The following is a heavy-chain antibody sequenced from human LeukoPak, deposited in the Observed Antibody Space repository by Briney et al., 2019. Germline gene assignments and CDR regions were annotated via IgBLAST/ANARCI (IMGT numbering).Heavy chain of an antibody. CDR2: ISSSSSYM. D-gene: IGHD4-17*01. V-gene: IGHV3-21*01. CDR3: ARENYGDYYDY. J-gene: IGHJ4*02. Sequence: PGGSLRLSCAASGFTFSSYSMNWVRQAPGKGLEWVSSISSSSSYMYYADSVKGRFTISRDNAKNSLYLQMNSLRAEDTAVYYCARENYGDYYDYWGQGTLVTVSS. CDR1: GFTFSSYS.